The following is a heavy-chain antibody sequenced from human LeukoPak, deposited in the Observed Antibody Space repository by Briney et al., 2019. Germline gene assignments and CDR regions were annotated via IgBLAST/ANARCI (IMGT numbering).Heavy chain of an antibody. D-gene: IGHD2-21*02. CDR3: ARDPPYCGGDCYFNY. J-gene: IGHJ4*02. V-gene: IGHV3-11*04. Sequence: GGSLRLSCAASGFTFSDYYMSWIRQAPGKGLEWVSYISSSGSTIYYADSVKGRFTISRDNAENSLYLQMNSLRAEDTAVYYCARDPPYCGGDCYFNYWGQGTLVTVSS. CDR2: ISSSGSTI. CDR1: GFTFSDYY.